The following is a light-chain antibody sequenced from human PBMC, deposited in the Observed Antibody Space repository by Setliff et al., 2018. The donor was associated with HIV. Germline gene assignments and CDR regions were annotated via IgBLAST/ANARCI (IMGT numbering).Light chain of an antibody. J-gene: IGLJ1*01. V-gene: IGLV2-14*03. CDR3: SSYRSGNIGV. CDR1: SSDVGGYNY. CDR2: DVR. Sequence: QSALAQPASVSGSPGQSITISCTGTSSDVGGYNYVSWYQHFPGRTPKLIIYDVRNRPPGVSSRFSGSESGNTASLTISGLRAEDEADYYCSSYRSGNIGVFGGGTKVTVL.